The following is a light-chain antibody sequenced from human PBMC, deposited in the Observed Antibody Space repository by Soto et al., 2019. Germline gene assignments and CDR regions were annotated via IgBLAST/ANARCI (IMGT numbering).Light chain of an antibody. Sequence: EIQMTQTPSSLDATVRHGGTSTCRASQNIRNYLNWYQQKKGRAPKILIYAASSLQSGVPSRLSGGGYGTDLTLTITSMQHEDFATYYCQQRYSFTWTFGHGTKVDIK. J-gene: IGKJ1*01. CDR1: QNIRNY. CDR3: QQRYSFTWT. V-gene: IGKV1-39*01. CDR2: AAS.